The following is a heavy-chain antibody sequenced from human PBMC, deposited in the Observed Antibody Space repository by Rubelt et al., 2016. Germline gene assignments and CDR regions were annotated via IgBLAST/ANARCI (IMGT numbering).Heavy chain of an antibody. Sequence: QVQLVQSGAEVKKPGSSVKVSCKASGYTFTSYAMHWVRQAPGQRLEWIGWINAGSGNTKYSHKFESRVTITRETSASTAYMELSSLRSEDTAVYYCARMRGPYSSSGGEFDPWGQGTLVTVSS. J-gene: IGHJ5*02. V-gene: IGHV1-3*01. D-gene: IGHD6-13*01. CDR1: GYTFTSYA. CDR3: ARMRGPYSSSGGEFDP. CDR2: INAGSGNT.